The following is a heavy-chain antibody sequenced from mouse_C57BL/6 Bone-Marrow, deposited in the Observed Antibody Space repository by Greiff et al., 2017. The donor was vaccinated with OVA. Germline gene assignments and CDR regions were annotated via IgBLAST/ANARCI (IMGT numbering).Heavy chain of an antibody. CDR3: ARQALRSLFDY. CDR1: GYAFTNYL. Sequence: VQLVESGAELVRPGTSVKVSCKASGYAFTNYLIEWVKQRPGQGLEWIGVINPGSGGTNYNEKFKGKATLTAEKSSSTAYMQLSSLTSEDSAVYFCARQALRSLFDYWGQGTTLTVSS. D-gene: IGHD1-1*01. CDR2: INPGSGGT. V-gene: IGHV1-54*01. J-gene: IGHJ2*01.